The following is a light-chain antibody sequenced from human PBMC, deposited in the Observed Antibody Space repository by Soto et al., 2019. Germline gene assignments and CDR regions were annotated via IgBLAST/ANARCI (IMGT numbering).Light chain of an antibody. CDR2: AAS. Sequence: DIQLTQSTSCLSASVGDRVTITCRASQGISSYLAWYQQKPGTAPKLLIFAASTLQNGVPSRFSGSGSGTEFTLTISSLQPEDFATYYCLHLNSYSPDTFGPGTKVDIK. V-gene: IGKV1-9*01. CDR1: QGISSY. J-gene: IGKJ3*01. CDR3: LHLNSYSPDT.